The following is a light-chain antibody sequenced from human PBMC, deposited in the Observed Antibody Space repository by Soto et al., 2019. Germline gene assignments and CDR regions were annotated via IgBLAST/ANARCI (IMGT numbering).Light chain of an antibody. J-gene: IGKJ4*01. Sequence: DFQMTQSPSSLSASVGDRVTISCRASQGISSHLAWYQQKPGKVPTLLIFGASTLQSGVPSRFSGSGSGTDFTLTINSLQPEDVATYSCQKYNSAPLTFGGGTKVEIK. V-gene: IGKV1-27*01. CDR1: QGISSH. CDR2: GAS. CDR3: QKYNSAPLT.